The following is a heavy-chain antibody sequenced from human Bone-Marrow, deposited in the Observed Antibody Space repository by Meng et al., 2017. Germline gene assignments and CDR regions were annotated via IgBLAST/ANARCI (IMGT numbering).Heavy chain of an antibody. V-gene: IGHV3-23*01. CDR2: ISGSGGST. CDR1: GFTFSDFY. CDR3: AKDSHSENWYFDL. D-gene: IGHD3-10*01. J-gene: IGHJ2*01. Sequence: VQLLESGGRLVKPGGSLRLSCAASGFTFSDFYMSWIRQSPGKGLEWVSSISGSGGSTYYADSVKGRFTISRDNSKNTLYLQMNSLRAEDTAVYYCAKDSHSENWYFDLWGRGTLVTVSS.